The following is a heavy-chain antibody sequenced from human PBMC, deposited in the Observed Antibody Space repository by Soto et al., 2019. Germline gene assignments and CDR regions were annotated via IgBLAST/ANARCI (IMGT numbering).Heavy chain of an antibody. V-gene: IGHV1-46*01. D-gene: IGHD3-10*01. CDR3: ARDYGSRYYFDY. CDR2: INPSGGST. J-gene: IGHJ4*02. Sequence: ASVKVSCKASGCTFTSYYMHWVRQAPGQGLEWMGIINPSGGSTSYAQKFQGRVTMTRDTSTSTVYMELSSLRSEDTAVYYCARDYGSRYYFDYWGQGTLVTVSS. CDR1: GCTFTSYY.